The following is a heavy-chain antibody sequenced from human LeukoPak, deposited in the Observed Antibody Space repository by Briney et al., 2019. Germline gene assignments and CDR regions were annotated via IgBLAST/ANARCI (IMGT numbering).Heavy chain of an antibody. V-gene: IGHV1-2*02. Sequence: ASVKVSCKASGYTFSGYFMNWVRQAPGQGLEWMGWINPNSGGTYYAQKFQGRVTMTRDTSISTAYMELSSLRSDDTAVYYCARADSAYDFRYWGQGTLVTVSS. CDR2: INPNSGGT. J-gene: IGHJ4*02. D-gene: IGHD5-12*01. CDR3: ARADSAYDFRY. CDR1: GYTFSGYF.